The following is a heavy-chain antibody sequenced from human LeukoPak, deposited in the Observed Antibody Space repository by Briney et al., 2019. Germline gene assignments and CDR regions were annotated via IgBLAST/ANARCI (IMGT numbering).Heavy chain of an antibody. CDR3: ASLPYSNYVNWFDP. CDR2: INHSGST. D-gene: IGHD4-11*01. J-gene: IGHJ5*02. V-gene: IGHV4-34*01. CDR1: GGSFSGYY. Sequence: SETLSLTCAVYGGSFSGYYWSWIRQPPGKGLEWIGEINHSGSTNYNPSLKSRVTISVDTSKNQFSLKLSSVTAADTAVYYCASLPYSNYVNWFDPWGQGTLVTVSS.